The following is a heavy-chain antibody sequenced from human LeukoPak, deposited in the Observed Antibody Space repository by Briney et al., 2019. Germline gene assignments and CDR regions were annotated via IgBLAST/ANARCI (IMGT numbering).Heavy chain of an antibody. CDR2: INHSGST. Sequence: SETLSLTCAAYGGSFSGYYWSWIRQPPGKGLEGIGEINHSGSTXYNPSLKRRVTISVDTSKNQISLKLSSVTAADTAVYYCARGPDYWGQGTLVTVSS. CDR3: ARGPDY. V-gene: IGHV4-34*01. J-gene: IGHJ4*02. CDR1: GGSFSGYY.